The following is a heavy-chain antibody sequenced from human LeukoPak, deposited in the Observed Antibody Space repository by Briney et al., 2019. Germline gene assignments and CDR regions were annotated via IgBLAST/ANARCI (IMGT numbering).Heavy chain of an antibody. CDR2: IYSGGST. CDR1: EFSVGSNY. D-gene: IGHD3-3*01. V-gene: IGHV3-66*01. Sequence: GGSLRLSCAASEFSVGSNYMTWLRQAPGKGLEWVSLIYSGGSTYYADSVKGRFTISRDNSKNTLYLQMNSLRAEDTAVYYCARDFRFLEDYWGQGTLVTVSS. CDR3: ARDFRFLEDY. J-gene: IGHJ4*02.